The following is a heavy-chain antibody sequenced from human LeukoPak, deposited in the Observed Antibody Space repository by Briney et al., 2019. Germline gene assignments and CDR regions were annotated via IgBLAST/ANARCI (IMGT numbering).Heavy chain of an antibody. D-gene: IGHD6-6*01. J-gene: IGHJ5*02. CDR1: GYGFTDYY. CDR2: INPSSGAT. CDR3: ARGWQINSSGGFVDP. Sequence: ASLKVPCQASGYGFTDYYVHWIRQAPGQGLEWMGWINPSSGATIYAQKFQGRVTMTRDTFTTTAYMEINSLVSDDTAVYYCARGWQINSSGGFVDPWGQGTLVTVS. V-gene: IGHV1-2*02.